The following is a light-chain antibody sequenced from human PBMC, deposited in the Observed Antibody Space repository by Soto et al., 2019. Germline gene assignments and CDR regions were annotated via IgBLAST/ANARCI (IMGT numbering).Light chain of an antibody. Sequence: EIVLTQSSGTLSLSPGERATLSCRASQSVIYLAWYQQKPGQAPRLLFYGASNRATGIPGRFSGSGSGTDFTLTISRMEPEDSAVYYCHQYGIVPWTFGQGTKVEIK. CDR3: HQYGIVPWT. V-gene: IGKV3-20*01. CDR1: QSVIY. CDR2: GAS. J-gene: IGKJ1*01.